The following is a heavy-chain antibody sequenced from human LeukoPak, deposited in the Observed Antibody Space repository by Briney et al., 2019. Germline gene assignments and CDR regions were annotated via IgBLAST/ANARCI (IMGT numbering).Heavy chain of an antibody. CDR1: GYTFTSYY. CDR2: INPSGGST. J-gene: IGHJ4*02. D-gene: IGHD2-2*01. CDR3: ARDRDCSSTSCYFYFDY. V-gene: IGHV1-46*01. Sequence: ASVKVSCKASGYTFTSYYMHWVRQAPGQGLECMGIINPSGGSTSYAQKFQGRVTMTRDTSTSTVYMELSSLRSEDTAVYYCARDRDCSSTSCYFYFDYWGQGTLVTVSS.